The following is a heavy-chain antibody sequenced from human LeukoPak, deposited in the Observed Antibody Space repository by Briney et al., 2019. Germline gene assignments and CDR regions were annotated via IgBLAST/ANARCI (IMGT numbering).Heavy chain of an antibody. D-gene: IGHD3-3*01. CDR3: ARAWPFPYYDFWSGYPTQYYFDY. V-gene: IGHV4-34*01. CDR2: INHSGST. CDR1: GGSFSGYY. J-gene: IGHJ4*02. Sequence: KSSETLSLTCAVYGGSFSGYYWSWIRQPPVKGLEWIGEINHSGSTNYNPSLKSRVTISVDTSKNQFSLKLSSVTAADTAVYYCARAWPFPYYDFWSGYPTQYYFDYWGQGTLVTVSS.